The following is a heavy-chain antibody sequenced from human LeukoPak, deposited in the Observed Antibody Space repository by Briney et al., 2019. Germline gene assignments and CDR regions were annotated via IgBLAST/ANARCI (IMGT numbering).Heavy chain of an antibody. Sequence: ASVKVSCRASGYTFTDYYMHWVRQAPGQGLEWMGRINPNSGGTNYAQKFQGRVTMTRDTSISTAYMDLSSLRSDDTAVYYCARSTGHYFDYWGQGILVTVS. CDR1: GYTFTDYY. CDR2: INPNSGGT. D-gene: IGHD2-8*02. V-gene: IGHV1-2*06. CDR3: ARSTGHYFDY. J-gene: IGHJ4*02.